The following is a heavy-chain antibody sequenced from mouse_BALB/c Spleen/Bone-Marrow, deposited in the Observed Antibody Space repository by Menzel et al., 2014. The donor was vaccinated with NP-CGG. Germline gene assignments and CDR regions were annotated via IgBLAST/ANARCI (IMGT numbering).Heavy chain of an antibody. D-gene: IGHD1-2*01. CDR1: GYAFXNYW. V-gene: IGHV1-63*01. Sequence: QVQLQQPGAELVRPGNSVKISCKASGYAFXNYWLDWVKQRPGHGLEWIGDIYPGSGNTYFNEKFKGKATLTADKSSSTAYMQLSSLTSEDSAVYFCARPQFISGRYYAMDYWGQGTSVTVSS. J-gene: IGHJ4*01. CDR3: ARPQFISGRYYAMDY. CDR2: IYPGSGNT.